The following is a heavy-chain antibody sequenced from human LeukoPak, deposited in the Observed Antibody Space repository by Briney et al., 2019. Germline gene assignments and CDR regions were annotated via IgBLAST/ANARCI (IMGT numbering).Heavy chain of an antibody. V-gene: IGHV4-61*05. D-gene: IGHD5-24*01. CDR1: GGSISSNGYY. CDR2: IYYSGST. Sequence: KSSETLSLTCTVSGGSISSNGYYWSWIRQPPGKGLEWIGYIYYSGSTNYNPSLKSRVTISVDTSKNQFSLKLSSVTAADTAVYYCARHVLGRWLQLGAWGQGTLVTVSS. CDR3: ARHVLGRWLQLGA. J-gene: IGHJ5*02.